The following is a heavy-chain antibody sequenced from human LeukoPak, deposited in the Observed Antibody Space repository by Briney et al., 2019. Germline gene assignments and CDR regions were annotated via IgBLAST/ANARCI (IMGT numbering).Heavy chain of an antibody. J-gene: IGHJ3*01. CDR3: AKDNSGSYNH. D-gene: IGHD1-26*01. CDR2: VSGSGGST. V-gene: IGHV3-23*01. CDR1: GFTFSSYA. Sequence: GGSLRLSCAASGFTFSSYAMTWVRQAPGKGLEWVSAVSGSGGSTFYADSVKGRFTISRDNSRNTLHLQMSSLRAEDTAIYYCAKDNSGSYNHWGQGTMVTVPS.